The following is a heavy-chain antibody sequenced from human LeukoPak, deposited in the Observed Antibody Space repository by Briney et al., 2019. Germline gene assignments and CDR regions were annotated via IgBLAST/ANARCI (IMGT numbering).Heavy chain of an antibody. CDR2: FDPEDGET. Sequence: ASVKVSCKVSGYTLTELSMHWVRQAPGKGLEWMGGFDPEDGETIYAQKFQGRVTMTKDTSISTAYIELSRLRSDDTAVYYCARDGLLWFGELLYLDYWGQGTLVTVSS. D-gene: IGHD3-10*01. CDR1: GYTLTELS. V-gene: IGHV1-24*01. CDR3: ARDGLLWFGELLYLDY. J-gene: IGHJ4*02.